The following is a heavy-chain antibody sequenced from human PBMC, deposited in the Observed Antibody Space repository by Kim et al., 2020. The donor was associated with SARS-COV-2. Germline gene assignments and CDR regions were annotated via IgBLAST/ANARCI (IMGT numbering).Heavy chain of an antibody. CDR1: GFTFSSYS. CDR2: ISSSSSYI. J-gene: IGHJ4*02. V-gene: IGHV3-21*01. Sequence: GGSLRLPCAASGFTFSSYSMNWVRQAPGKGLEWVSSISSSSSYIYYADSVKGRFTISRDNAKNSLYLQMNSLRAEDTAVYYCARGPLSSGKELDYWGQGTLVTVSS. D-gene: IGHD3-22*01. CDR3: ARGPLSSGKELDY.